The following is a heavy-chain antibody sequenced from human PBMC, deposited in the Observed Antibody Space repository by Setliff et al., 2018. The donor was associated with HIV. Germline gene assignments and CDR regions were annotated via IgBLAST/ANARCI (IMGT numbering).Heavy chain of an antibody. Sequence: SETLSLTCTISGGSISGYFWTWIRQPAGKGLEWIGRIYTSGSTNYNPSLKSRLSMSIDTSKNHFSLRLTSVTAADTAVYYCARDLPELTGRSFDPWGQGIQVTVSS. V-gene: IGHV4-4*07. CDR3: ARDLPELTGRSFDP. D-gene: IGHD7-27*01. J-gene: IGHJ5*02. CDR1: GGSISGYF. CDR2: IYTSGST.